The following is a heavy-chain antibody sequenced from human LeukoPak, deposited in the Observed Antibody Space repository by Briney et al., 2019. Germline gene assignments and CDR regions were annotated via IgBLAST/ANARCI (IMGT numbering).Heavy chain of an antibody. V-gene: IGHV4-59*08. CDR3: ARLASGSYGPLTPFDY. J-gene: IGHJ4*02. CDR2: IYYSGST. Sequence: SETLSLTCTVSGGSINFYYWSWIRQPAGKGLEWIGDIYYSGSTNYNPSLKSRVTISVDTSKNQFSLRLSSVTAADTAVYYSARLASGSYGPLTPFDYWGQGTLVTVSS. D-gene: IGHD1-26*01. CDR1: GGSINFYY.